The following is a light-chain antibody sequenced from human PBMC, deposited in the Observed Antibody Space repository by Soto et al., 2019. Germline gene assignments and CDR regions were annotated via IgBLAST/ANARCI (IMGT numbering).Light chain of an antibody. CDR1: SSDVGTYSF. CDR3: SSYTSSTAV. CDR2: DVS. J-gene: IGLJ2*01. Sequence: QSALTQPASVSGSPGQSIAISCTGTSSDVGTYSFVSWYQQHPGKAPKLLIYDVSNRPSGVSDRFSGSKSGNTASLTISGLQAEDEAYYYCSSYTSSTAVFGGGTKLTVL. V-gene: IGLV2-14*03.